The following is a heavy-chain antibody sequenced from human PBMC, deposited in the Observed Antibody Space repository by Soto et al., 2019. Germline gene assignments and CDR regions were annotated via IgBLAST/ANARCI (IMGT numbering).Heavy chain of an antibody. CDR2: IYYSGST. V-gene: IGHV4-59*01. J-gene: IGHJ5*02. CDR3: ARGRGLPSSSTINWFDP. Sequence: SETLSLTCTVSGGSISSYYWSWIRQPPGKGLEWIGYIYYSGSTNYNPSLKSRVTISVDTSKNQFSLKLSSVTAADTAVYYCARGRGLPSSSTINWFDPWGQGTLVTVSS. CDR1: GGSISSYY. D-gene: IGHD6-6*01.